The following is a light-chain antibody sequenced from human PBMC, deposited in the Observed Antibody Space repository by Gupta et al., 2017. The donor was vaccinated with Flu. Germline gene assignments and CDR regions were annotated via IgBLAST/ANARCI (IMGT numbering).Light chain of an antibody. CDR3: SSYRSSTALWV. V-gene: IGLV2-14*04. Sequence: INVSCTGTSSGIGGYNYVFWYQQHPGKAPKLMIYDVSDRPSGVSNRFSGSKSGNTASLTISGLQAEDEADYFCSSYRSSTALWVFGTGTKVTVL. CDR1: SSGIGGYNY. CDR2: DVS. J-gene: IGLJ1*01.